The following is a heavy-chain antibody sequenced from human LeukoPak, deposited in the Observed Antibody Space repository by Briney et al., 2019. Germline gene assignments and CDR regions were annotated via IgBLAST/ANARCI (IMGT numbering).Heavy chain of an antibody. V-gene: IGHV4-39*01. D-gene: IGHD5-24*01. CDR3: ARHRRDINWFDP. J-gene: IGHJ5*02. Sequence: SENLSLTCTVSGDSIRSDDYYCDWIRQAPGKGLEWIGDINYGGGTYYNPSLKGRATMSVDASKTQFYLNLRSVTAADTAIYYCARHRRDINWFDPWGRGILVTVSS. CDR2: INYGGGT. CDR1: GDSIRSDDYY.